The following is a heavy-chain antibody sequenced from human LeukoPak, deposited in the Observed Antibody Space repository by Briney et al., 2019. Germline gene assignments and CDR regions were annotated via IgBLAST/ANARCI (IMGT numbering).Heavy chain of an antibody. V-gene: IGHV3-7*01. D-gene: IGHD5-18*01. Sequence: HPGGSLRLSCAASGFTFSNSWMSWVRQAPGKRLEWVATIKPDGSAQYYVDSVKGRFTISRDNAKNSLFLQINSLRAEDTAVYYCARDRSYGSFDYWGQGTLVTVSS. CDR1: GFTFSNSW. J-gene: IGHJ4*02. CDR3: ARDRSYGSFDY. CDR2: IKPDGSAQ.